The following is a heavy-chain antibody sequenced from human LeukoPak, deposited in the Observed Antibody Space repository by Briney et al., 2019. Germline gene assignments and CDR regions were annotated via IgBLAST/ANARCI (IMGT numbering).Heavy chain of an antibody. CDR1: GGTFSSYA. Sequence: GASVKVSCKASGGTFSSYAISWVRQAPGQGLEWMGGIIPIFGTANYAQKFQGRVTITTDESTSTAYMELSSLRSEDTAVYYCARGITMVRGVINLYYYYYMYVWGKGTTVTVSS. D-gene: IGHD3-10*01. J-gene: IGHJ6*03. CDR3: ARGITMVRGVINLYYYYYMYV. CDR2: IIPIFGTA. V-gene: IGHV1-69*05.